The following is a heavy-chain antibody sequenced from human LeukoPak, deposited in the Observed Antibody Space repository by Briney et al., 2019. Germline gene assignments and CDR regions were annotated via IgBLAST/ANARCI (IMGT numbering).Heavy chain of an antibody. D-gene: IGHD1-26*01. J-gene: IGHJ4*02. V-gene: IGHV3-23*01. CDR2: ITGSGGTT. CDR3: AKDRLGATAWFDY. CDR1: GFTFSNYG. Sequence: GGSLRLSCAASGFTFSNYGMSWVRQTPGKGLEGVSAITGSGGTTYYPDSVKGRFTISRDNSKNTLYLQIHSLRAEDTAIYYCAKDRLGATAWFDYWGQGTLVTVSS.